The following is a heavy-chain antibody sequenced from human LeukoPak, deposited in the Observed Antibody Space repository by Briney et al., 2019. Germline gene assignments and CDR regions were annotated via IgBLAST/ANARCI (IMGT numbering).Heavy chain of an antibody. CDR1: GFTFSSYE. D-gene: IGHD3-10*01. V-gene: IGHV3-48*03. CDR3: ARVGDYGSGFDF. Sequence: GGSLRLSCAASGFTFSSYEMNWVRQAPGKGLEWVSYISGSGSAIYYADSVKGRFTISGDNAKNTLYLQMNSLRAEDTAVYYCARVGDYGSGFDFWGQGTLVTVSS. J-gene: IGHJ4*02. CDR2: ISGSGSAI.